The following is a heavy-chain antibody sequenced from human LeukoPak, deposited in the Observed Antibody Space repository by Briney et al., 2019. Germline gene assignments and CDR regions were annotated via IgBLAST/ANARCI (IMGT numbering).Heavy chain of an antibody. Sequence: PSETLSLTCAVYGGSFSGYYWSWIRQHPGKGLEWIGYIYYSGSTYYNPSLKSRVSISVDTSKNQFSLKLSSVTAADTAVYYCARCPLVRGVILPWFDPWGRGTLVTVSS. J-gene: IGHJ5*02. CDR1: GGSFSGYY. V-gene: IGHV4-31*11. CDR2: IYYSGST. CDR3: ARCPLVRGVILPWFDP. D-gene: IGHD3-10*01.